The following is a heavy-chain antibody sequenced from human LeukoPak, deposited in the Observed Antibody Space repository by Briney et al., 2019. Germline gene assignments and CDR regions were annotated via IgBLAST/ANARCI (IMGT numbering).Heavy chain of an antibody. CDR2: IYWDDDK. CDR3: AHSLYYYGSGTFPFDP. J-gene: IGHJ5*02. CDR1: GFSLSTSGVG. Sequence: SGPTLVNPPQTLTLTCTFSGFSLSTSGVGVGWIRQPPGKALEWLALIYWDDDKRYSPSLKSRLTITKDTSKNQVVLTMTNMDPVDTATYYCAHSLYYYGSGTFPFDPWGQGTLVTVSS. D-gene: IGHD3-10*01. V-gene: IGHV2-5*02.